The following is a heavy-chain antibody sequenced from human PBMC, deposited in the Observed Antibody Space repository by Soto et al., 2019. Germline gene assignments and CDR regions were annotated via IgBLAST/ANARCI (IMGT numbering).Heavy chain of an antibody. CDR1: GYTFTSYD. CDR2: MNPNNGNT. V-gene: IGHV1-8*01. J-gene: IGHJ6*02. CDR3: AADKLGYCSSTSCYGYYYGMDV. D-gene: IGHD2-2*01. Sequence: GASVKVSCKASGYTFTSYDINWVRQATGQDLEWMGWMNPNNGNTGYAQKFQGRVSMTRDMSTSTAYMELSSLRSEDTAVYYCAADKLGYCSSTSCYGYYYGMDVWGQGTTVTVSS.